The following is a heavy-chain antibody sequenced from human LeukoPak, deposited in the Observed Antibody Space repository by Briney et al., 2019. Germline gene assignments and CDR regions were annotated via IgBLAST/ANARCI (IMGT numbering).Heavy chain of an antibody. CDR3: ARVWEPRAYFDY. CDR1: GYTFTSYD. D-gene: IGHD1-26*01. J-gene: IGHJ4*02. V-gene: IGHV1-18*01. Sequence: ASVKVSCKASGYTFTSYDINWVRQAPGQGLEWMGWISAYNGNTNYAQKLQGRVTMTTDTSTSTAYMELRSLRSDDTAVYYCARVWEPRAYFDYWGQGTLVTVSS. CDR2: ISAYNGNT.